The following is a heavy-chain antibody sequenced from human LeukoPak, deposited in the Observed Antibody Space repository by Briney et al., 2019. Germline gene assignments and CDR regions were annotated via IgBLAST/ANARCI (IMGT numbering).Heavy chain of an antibody. Sequence: GGSLTLSCAVSGLTFRSFCKSWVRQAPGKGQEWVANINQDESEKYFVDSVRVGFTISRNNSKNSLHFQINTLRAEDTAVYYCARERDGMFFDYWGQGTLVTVSS. V-gene: IGHV3-7*01. CDR1: GLTFRSFC. CDR3: ARERDGMFFDY. D-gene: IGHD5-24*01. J-gene: IGHJ4*02. CDR2: INQDESEK.